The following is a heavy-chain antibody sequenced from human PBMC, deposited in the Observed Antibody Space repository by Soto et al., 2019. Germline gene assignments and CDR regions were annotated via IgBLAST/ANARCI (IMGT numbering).Heavy chain of an antibody. CDR2: IDWDDDK. D-gene: IGHD3-9*01. CDR3: ARIRSHYDILTGYSTDAFDI. V-gene: IGHV2-70*11. Sequence: SGPTLVNPTQTLTLTCTFSGFSLSTSGMCVSWIRQPPGKALEWLARIDWDDDKYYSTSLKTRLTISKDTSKNQVVLTMTNMDPVDTATYYCARIRSHYDILTGYSTDAFDIWGQGTMVTVS. J-gene: IGHJ3*02. CDR1: GFSLSTSGMC.